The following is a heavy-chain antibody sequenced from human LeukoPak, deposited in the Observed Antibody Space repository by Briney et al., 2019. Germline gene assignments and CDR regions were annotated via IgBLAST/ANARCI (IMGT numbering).Heavy chain of an antibody. V-gene: IGHV4-59*01. CDR3: ARSGWFGELYPEW. CDR2: IYYSGST. Sequence: SETLSLTCTVSGGSISSYYWSWIRQPPGKGLEWIGYIYYSGSTNYNPSLKSRVTISVDTSKNQFSLKLSSVTAADTAVYYCARSGWFGELYPEWWGQGTLVTVSS. CDR1: GGSISSYY. D-gene: IGHD3-10*01. J-gene: IGHJ4*02.